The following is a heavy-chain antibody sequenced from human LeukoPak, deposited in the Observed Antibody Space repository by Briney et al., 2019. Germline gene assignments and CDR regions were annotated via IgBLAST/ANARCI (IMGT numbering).Heavy chain of an antibody. D-gene: IGHD3-16*02. Sequence: GSLRLSCAASGFTFSSYSMNWVRQAPGKGLEWVSSISSSSSYIYYADSVKGRFTISRDNAKNSLYLQMNSLRAEDTAVYYCAREAPYDYVWGSYRFDYWGQGTLVTVSS. V-gene: IGHV3-21*01. J-gene: IGHJ4*02. CDR3: AREAPYDYVWGSYRFDY. CDR2: ISSSSSYI. CDR1: GFTFSSYS.